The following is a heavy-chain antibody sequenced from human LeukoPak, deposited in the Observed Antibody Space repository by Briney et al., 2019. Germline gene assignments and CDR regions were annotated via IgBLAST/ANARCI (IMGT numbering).Heavy chain of an antibody. V-gene: IGHV4-34*01. CDR2: INHSGST. CDR1: GGSFSGYY. Sequence: RTSETLSLTCAVYGGSFSGYYWSWIRQPPAKGLEWIGEINHSGSTNYNPSLKSRVTISVDTSKNQFSLKLSSVTAADTAVYYCARTWNPRVQRYYYYGMDVWGQGTTVTVSS. D-gene: IGHD1-1*01. J-gene: IGHJ6*02. CDR3: ARTWNPRVQRYYYYGMDV.